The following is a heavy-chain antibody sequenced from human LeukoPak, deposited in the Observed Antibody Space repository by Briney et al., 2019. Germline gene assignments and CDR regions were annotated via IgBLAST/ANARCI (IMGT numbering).Heavy chain of an antibody. CDR1: GSGFTFNNYW. V-gene: IGHV3-74*01. CDR2: INADGSTT. J-gene: IGHJ4*02. D-gene: IGHD5-18*01. Sequence: GGSLRLSCAASGSGFTFNNYWMHWVRQAPGKGLVWVSRINADGSTTSYADSVRGRFTISRDNAKNTRYLRMNSLRAEDTAVYYCARQEYSYAYDYWGQGTLVTVSS. CDR3: ARQEYSYAYDY.